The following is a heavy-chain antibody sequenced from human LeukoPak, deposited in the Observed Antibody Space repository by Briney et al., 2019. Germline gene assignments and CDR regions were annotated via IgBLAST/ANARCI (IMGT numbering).Heavy chain of an antibody. CDR3: ARLDSSSWYY. Sequence: GESLKISCKGSGYSFTSNWIGWVRQMPGEGLEWMGIIFPGDSDTRYSPAFQGQVTISADKSISTAYLQWSSLKASDTAMYYCARLDSSSWYYRGQGTRVSVSS. CDR1: GYSFTSNW. D-gene: IGHD6-13*01. V-gene: IGHV5-51*01. J-gene: IGHJ4*02. CDR2: IFPGDSDT.